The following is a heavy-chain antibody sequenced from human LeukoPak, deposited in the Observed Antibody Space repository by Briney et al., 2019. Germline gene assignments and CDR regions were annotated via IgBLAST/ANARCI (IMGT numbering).Heavy chain of an antibody. V-gene: IGHV3-33*01. CDR3: ARDDALGDNALDI. J-gene: IGHJ3*02. CDR1: GFTFSSYG. Sequence: GRSLRLSCAASGFTFSSYGMHWVRQAPGKGLEWVAVILNDESQEKYADSVKGRFTISRDNSKNTLFLQMNSLRAEDTAVYYCARDDALGDNALDIWGQGTMVTVSS. CDR2: ILNDESQE. D-gene: IGHD3-16*01.